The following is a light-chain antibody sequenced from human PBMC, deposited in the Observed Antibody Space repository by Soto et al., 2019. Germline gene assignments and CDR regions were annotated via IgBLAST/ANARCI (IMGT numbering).Light chain of an antibody. CDR3: QQRSNWPPT. Sequence: EIVLTQFPATLSLSPGERAALSCRASQSVSSYLAWYQQKPGQAPRLLIYDASNRATGIPARFSGSGSGTDFTLSISSLESEDFAVYYCQQRSNWPPTFGGGTKVEIK. V-gene: IGKV3-11*01. CDR2: DAS. CDR1: QSVSSY. J-gene: IGKJ4*01.